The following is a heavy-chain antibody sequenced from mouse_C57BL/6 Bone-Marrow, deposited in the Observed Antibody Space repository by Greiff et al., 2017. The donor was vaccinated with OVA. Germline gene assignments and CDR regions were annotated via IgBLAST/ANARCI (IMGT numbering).Heavy chain of an antibody. CDR2: INPGSGGT. D-gene: IGHD2-3*01. J-gene: IGHJ1*03. CDR3: ARGRGGYFWYFDV. Sequence: QVQLKESGAELVRPGTSVKVSCKASGYAFTNYLIEWVKQRPGQGLEWIGVINPGSGGTNYNEKFKGKATLTADKSSSTAYMQLSSLTSEDSAVYFCARGRGGYFWYFDVWGTGTTVTVSS. V-gene: IGHV1-54*01. CDR1: GYAFTNYL.